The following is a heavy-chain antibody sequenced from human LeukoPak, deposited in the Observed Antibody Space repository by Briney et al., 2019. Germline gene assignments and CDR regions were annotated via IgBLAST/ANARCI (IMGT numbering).Heavy chain of an antibody. V-gene: IGHV4-59*08. CDR3: ARRGLGYSYGLPWFDP. D-gene: IGHD5-18*01. J-gene: IGHJ5*02. Sequence: PSETLSLTCTVSGGSISSYYWSWIRQPPGKGLEWIGYIYYSGSTNYNPSLKSRVTISVDTSKNQFSLKLSSVTAADTAVYYCARRGLGYSYGLPWFDPWGQGTLVTVSS. CDR2: IYYSGST. CDR1: GGSISSYY.